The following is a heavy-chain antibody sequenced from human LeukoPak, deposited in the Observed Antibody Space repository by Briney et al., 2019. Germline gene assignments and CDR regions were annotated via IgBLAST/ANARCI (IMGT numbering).Heavy chain of an antibody. Sequence: GGSLRLSCAASGFTVSENYMSWVRQAPGKGLRWVSIVYSGGITYYTDPVKGRFTIPRDNYKNKLYVQMTSLAATDTAVYYSAINSLNYNDNAGPLDIWGLGTMVTVSS. CDR2: VYSGGIT. D-gene: IGHD1-7*01. CDR3: AINSLNYNDNAGPLDI. V-gene: IGHV3-66*01. J-gene: IGHJ3*02. CDR1: GFTVSENY.